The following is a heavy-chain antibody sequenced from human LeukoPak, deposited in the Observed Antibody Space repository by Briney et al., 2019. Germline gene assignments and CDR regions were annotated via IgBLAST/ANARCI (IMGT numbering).Heavy chain of an antibody. CDR3: ARRGVTTLRLGFDP. CDR1: GYSISSGYY. J-gene: IGHJ5*02. V-gene: IGHV4-38-2*02. Sequence: SETLSLTCTVSGYSISSGYYWGWIRQPPGKGLEWIGSIYHSGSTYYNPPLKSRVTISVGTSKNQFSLKLSSVTAADTAVYYCARRGVTTLRLGFDPWGQGTLVTVSS. D-gene: IGHD4-17*01. CDR2: IYHSGST.